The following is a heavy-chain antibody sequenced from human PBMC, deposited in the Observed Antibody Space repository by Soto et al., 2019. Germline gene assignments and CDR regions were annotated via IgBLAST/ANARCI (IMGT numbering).Heavy chain of an antibody. CDR2: MNPNSGNT. V-gene: IGHV1-8*01. J-gene: IGHJ3*02. D-gene: IGHD6-6*01. CDR3: ARGDGQLVLTDAFDI. Sequence: ASVKVSCKASGYTFTSYDINWVRQATGQELEWMGWMNPNSGNTGYAQKFQGRVTMTSNTSISTAYMELSSLRSEDTAVYYCARGDGQLVLTDAFDIWGQGTMVTVSS. CDR1: GYTFTSYD.